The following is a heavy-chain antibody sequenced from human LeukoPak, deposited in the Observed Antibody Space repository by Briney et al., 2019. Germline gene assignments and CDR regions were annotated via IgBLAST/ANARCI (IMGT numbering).Heavy chain of an antibody. J-gene: IGHJ4*02. CDR2: VNHSGST. CDR1: GGSFSGYY. CDR3: ARGRPRFTFDY. V-gene: IGHV4-34*01. Sequence: SETLSLTCAVYGGSFSGYYWSWIRQPPGKGLEWIGKVNHSGSTNYNPSLKSRVTISVDTSKNQFSLKLSSVTAADTAVYYCARGRPRFTFDYWGQGTLVTVSS. D-gene: IGHD3-3*01.